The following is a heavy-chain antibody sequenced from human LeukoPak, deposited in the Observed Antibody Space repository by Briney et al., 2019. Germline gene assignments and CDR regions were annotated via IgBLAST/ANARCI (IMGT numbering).Heavy chain of an antibody. CDR3: ARDNDGLRGPHYFDY. CDR2: ISSSGSTI. Sequence: GGSLRLSCAASGFTFSDYYMSWIRQAPGKGLEWVSYISSSGSTIYYADSVKGRFTISRDNSKNTLYLQMNSLRAEDTAVYYCARDNDGLRGPHYFDYWGQGTLVTVSS. CDR1: GFTFSDYY. J-gene: IGHJ4*02. D-gene: IGHD5-12*01. V-gene: IGHV3-11*01.